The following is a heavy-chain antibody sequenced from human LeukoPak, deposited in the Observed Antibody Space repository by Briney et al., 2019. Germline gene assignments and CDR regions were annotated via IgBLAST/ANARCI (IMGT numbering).Heavy chain of an antibody. D-gene: IGHD6-13*01. Sequence: GGSLRLSCAASGFTFSSYAMSWVRQAPGKGLEWVSAISGSGGSTYYADSVKGRFTISRDNSKNTLYLQMNSLRAEDTAVYYCATDTYSSSWYYFDYWGQGTLVTVSS. J-gene: IGHJ4*02. CDR2: ISGSGGST. CDR1: GFTFSSYA. CDR3: ATDTYSSSWYYFDY. V-gene: IGHV3-23*01.